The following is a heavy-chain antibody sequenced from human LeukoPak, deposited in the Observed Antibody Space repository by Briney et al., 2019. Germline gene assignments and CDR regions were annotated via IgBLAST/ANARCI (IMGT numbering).Heavy chain of an antibody. CDR2: ITGSIYFSGST. V-gene: IGHV4-59*01. D-gene: IGHD3-10*01. CDR3: ARDSRDYGSGSYWDV. Sequence: SSETLSLTCTVSGGSINNYYWNWIRQPPGKGLEWIGYITGSIYFSGSTKYDPSLESRVTMSVGTSKNQFSLTLSSVTAADTAVYYCARDSRDYGSGSYWDVWGQGTTVTVSS. CDR1: GGSINNYY. J-gene: IGHJ6*02.